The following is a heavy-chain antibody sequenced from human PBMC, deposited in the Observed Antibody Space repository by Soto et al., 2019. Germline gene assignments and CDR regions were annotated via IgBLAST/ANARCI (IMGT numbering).Heavy chain of an antibody. Sequence: SSETLSLTCTVSGGSISTYYWSWVRQPPGKGLEWIGYIYHSGSTNYNPSLESRVTMSVDTSKNQFSLKLSSVAAADTAVYSCAGHTDIVSSTFYNWGQGIWVPVSP. J-gene: IGHJ4*02. V-gene: IGHV4-59*08. CDR1: GGSISTYY. CDR2: IYHSGST. CDR3: AGHTDIVSSTFYN. D-gene: IGHD5-12*01.